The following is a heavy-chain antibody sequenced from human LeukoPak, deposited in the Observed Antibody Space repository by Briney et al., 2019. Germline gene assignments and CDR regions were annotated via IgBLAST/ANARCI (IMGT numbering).Heavy chain of an antibody. Sequence: GGPLRLSCAASGFTFDDYGMSWVRQDAGQGLEWVSGIDWNGASTGYADSVKGRFTISRDNAKKSLYLQMNSLRAEDTALYYCARGSTMVSDYWGQGTLVTVSS. V-gene: IGHV3-20*04. J-gene: IGHJ4*02. CDR2: IDWNGAST. D-gene: IGHD3-10*01. CDR1: GFTFDDYG. CDR3: ARGSTMVSDY.